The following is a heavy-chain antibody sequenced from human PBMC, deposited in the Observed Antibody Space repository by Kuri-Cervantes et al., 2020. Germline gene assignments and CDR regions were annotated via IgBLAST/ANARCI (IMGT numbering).Heavy chain of an antibody. CDR1: GFTFSSYA. J-gene: IGHJ4*02. Sequence: GGSLRLSCAASGFTFSSYAMHWVRQAPGKGLEWVAVISYDGSNKYYADSVKGRFTISRDNSKNTLYLQMNSLRAEDTAVYYCARDDYGDYWGQGTLVTVSS. V-gene: IGHV3-30-3*01. CDR2: ISYDGSNK. CDR3: ARDDYGDY.